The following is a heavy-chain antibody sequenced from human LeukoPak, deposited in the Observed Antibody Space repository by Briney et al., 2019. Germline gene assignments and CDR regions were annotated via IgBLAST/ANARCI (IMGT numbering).Heavy chain of an antibody. J-gene: IGHJ4*02. CDR1: GFTFSDYY. Sequence: PGGSLRLSCAASGFTFSDYYMSWIRQAPGKGLEWVSYISSSGSTIYYADSVKGRFTISRDNSKNTLYLQMNSLRAEDTAVYYCARDVRTGLLWFGTLPGDYWGQGTLVTVSS. CDR2: ISSSGSTI. D-gene: IGHD3-10*01. CDR3: ARDVRTGLLWFGTLPGDY. V-gene: IGHV3-11*04.